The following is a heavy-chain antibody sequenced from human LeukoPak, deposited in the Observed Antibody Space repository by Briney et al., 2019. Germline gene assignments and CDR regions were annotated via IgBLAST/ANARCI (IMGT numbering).Heavy chain of an antibody. CDR2: IYYSGST. Sequence: SETLSLTCTVSGGSISSSSYYWGWIRQPPGKGLEWIGSIYYSGSTYYNPSLKSRVTISVDTSKNQFSLKLSSVTAADTAVYCCARLGASGWYRYYFDYWGQGTLVTVSS. CDR3: ARLGASGWYRYYFDY. J-gene: IGHJ4*02. D-gene: IGHD6-19*01. V-gene: IGHV4-39*01. CDR1: GGSISSSSYY.